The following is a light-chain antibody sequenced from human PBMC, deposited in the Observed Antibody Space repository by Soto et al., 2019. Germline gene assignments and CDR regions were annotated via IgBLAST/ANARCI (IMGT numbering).Light chain of an antibody. Sequence: DIQMTQSPSSLSASVGDRVTITCQSSQSIISYLNWYQQKAGKAPQLLIYAASSLQSGVPARFSGSGYGTDVILSISSLQPEDSAIYYCQQSYSSPRTFGQGTKLEI. V-gene: IGKV1-39*01. CDR3: QQSYSSPRT. CDR1: QSIISY. J-gene: IGKJ2*01. CDR2: AAS.